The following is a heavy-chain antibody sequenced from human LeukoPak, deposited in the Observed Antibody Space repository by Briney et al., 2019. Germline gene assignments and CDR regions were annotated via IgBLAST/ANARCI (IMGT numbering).Heavy chain of an antibody. D-gene: IGHD4-11*01. CDR3: AREGFASNLTYYYYYTDV. Sequence: GGSLRLSCAASGFTFSSYDMHWVRQATGKGLEWVSAIGTAGDTYYPGSVKGRFTISRENAKNSLYLQMNSLRAGDTAVYYCAREGFASNLTYYYYYTDVWGKGTTVTVSS. CDR1: GFTFSSYD. CDR2: IGTAGDT. V-gene: IGHV3-13*01. J-gene: IGHJ6*03.